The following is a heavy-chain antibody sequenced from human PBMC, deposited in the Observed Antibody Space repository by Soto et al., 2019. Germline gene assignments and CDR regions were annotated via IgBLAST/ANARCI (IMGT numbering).Heavy chain of an antibody. CDR3: ANLYNWNYKIGY. Sequence: GGSLRLSCAASGFTFSSYAMSWVRQAPGKGLEWVSAISGSGGSTYYADSVKGRFTISRDNSKNTLYLQMNSLRAEDTAVYYCANLYNWNYKIGYWGQGTLVTVSS. D-gene: IGHD1-7*01. J-gene: IGHJ4*02. CDR2: ISGSGGST. CDR1: GFTFSSYA. V-gene: IGHV3-23*01.